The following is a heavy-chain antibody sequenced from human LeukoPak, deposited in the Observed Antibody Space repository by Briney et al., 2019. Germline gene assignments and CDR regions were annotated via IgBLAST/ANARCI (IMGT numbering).Heavy chain of an antibody. CDR3: VRESYSSSYLFDF. J-gene: IGHJ4*02. Sequence: SETLSLTCTVSGDSISSYYWSWIRQPAGKGLEWIGRIYTSGSTNYNPSLKSRVTMSVDTSKNQISLKVNSVTAADTAVYYCVRESYSSSYLFDFWGQGTLVTVSS. V-gene: IGHV4-4*07. CDR2: IYTSGST. CDR1: GDSISSYY. D-gene: IGHD6-6*01.